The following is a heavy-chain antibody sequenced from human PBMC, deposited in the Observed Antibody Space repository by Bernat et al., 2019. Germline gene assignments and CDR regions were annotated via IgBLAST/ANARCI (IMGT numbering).Heavy chain of an antibody. V-gene: IGHV3-53*01. CDR3: AREYSSGWFDAFDI. Sequence: EVQLVESGGGLIQPGGSLRLSCAASGFTVSSNYMSWVRQSPGKGLEWVSVIYSGGSTYYAASVKGRFTISNDNSKNPLYLQMSSLRDEETAVYYCAREYSSGWFDAFDIWGQGTMVTVSS. CDR2: IYSGGST. D-gene: IGHD6-19*01. CDR1: GFTVSSNY. J-gene: IGHJ3*02.